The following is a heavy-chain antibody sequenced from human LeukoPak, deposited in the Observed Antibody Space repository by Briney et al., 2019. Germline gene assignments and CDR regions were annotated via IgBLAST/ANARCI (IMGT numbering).Heavy chain of an antibody. Sequence: PGGSLRLSCAASGFTFSNYEMNWVRQAPGKGPEWVSYISRSGSTIYYADSLEGRITISRDNAKNSLYLRMNSLRAEDTAVYYCARSGYDIIFDFWGQGTLVTVSS. CDR3: ARSGYDIIFDF. CDR1: GFTFSNYE. D-gene: IGHD5-12*01. CDR2: ISRSGSTI. J-gene: IGHJ4*02. V-gene: IGHV3-48*03.